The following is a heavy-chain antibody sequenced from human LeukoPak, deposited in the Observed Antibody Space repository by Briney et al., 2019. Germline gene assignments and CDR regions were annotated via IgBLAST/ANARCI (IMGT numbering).Heavy chain of an antibody. CDR3: AKSLYYYEAASDY. CDR2: ISGSGGST. D-gene: IGHD3-22*01. CDR1: GFTFSSFA. Sequence: GGSLRLSCAASGFTFSSFAMNWVRQAPGKGLEWVSAISGSGGSTYYADSVKGRFTISRDNSKNTLYLQMNSLRAEDTAVYYCAKSLYYYEAASDYWGQGTLVTVSS. V-gene: IGHV3-23*01. J-gene: IGHJ4*02.